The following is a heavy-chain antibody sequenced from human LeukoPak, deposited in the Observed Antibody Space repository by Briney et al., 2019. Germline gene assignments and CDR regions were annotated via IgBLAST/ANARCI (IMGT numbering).Heavy chain of an antibody. Sequence: ASVKISCKVSGYTFTDYYMRWVQQAPGKGLEWMGLVDPEDGETIYAEKFQGRVTITADTSTDTAYMELSSLRSEDTAVYYCATDLSHSSGYHNNWFDPWGQGTLVTVSS. D-gene: IGHD3-22*01. CDR1: GYTFTDYY. V-gene: IGHV1-69-2*01. CDR3: ATDLSHSSGYHNNWFDP. CDR2: VDPEDGET. J-gene: IGHJ5*02.